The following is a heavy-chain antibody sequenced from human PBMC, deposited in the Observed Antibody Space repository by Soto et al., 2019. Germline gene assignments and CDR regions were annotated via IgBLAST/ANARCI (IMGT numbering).Heavy chain of an antibody. J-gene: IGHJ4*02. D-gene: IGHD5-12*01. CDR3: AKGVASSD. CDR1: GGSFTTDS. Sequence: QVHLVQSEAEVRKPGSSVKVSCKSSGGSFTTDSIIWVRQAPGQGLEWMGGINPLFRTPVYAQKFQWRVTISADESMSAAHLEVTGLTPEDTAVYFCAKGVASSDWGQGTPVTVSS. CDR2: INPLFRTP. V-gene: IGHV1-69*01.